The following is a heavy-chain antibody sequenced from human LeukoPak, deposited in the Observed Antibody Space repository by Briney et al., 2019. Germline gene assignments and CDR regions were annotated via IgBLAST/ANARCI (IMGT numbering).Heavy chain of an antibody. CDR3: ARLMTLVRGGLKRLPRSCGMDV. CDR1: GYSFNAYY. CDR2: VYPGDSDT. J-gene: IGHJ6*02. V-gene: IGHV5-51*01. D-gene: IGHD3-10*01. Sequence: GESLKISCKGSGYSFNAYYIAWVRQMPGKDLEWMGAVYPGDSDTTYSPSLQGQVTISADKSATTAYLQWNSLKASDTAIYYCARLMTLVRGGLKRLPRSCGMDVWGQGTTVTVS.